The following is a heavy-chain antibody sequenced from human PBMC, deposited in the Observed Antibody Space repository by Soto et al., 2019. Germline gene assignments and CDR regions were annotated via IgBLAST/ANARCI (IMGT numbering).Heavy chain of an antibody. CDR2: ISSSSSYI. CDR1: GFTFNSYS. D-gene: IGHD3-10*01. V-gene: IGHV3-21*01. CDR3: ARDSIAGFYHNWFDP. Sequence: EVQLVESGGGLVKPGGSLRLSCAASGFTFNSYSMNWVRQAPGKGLEWVSSISSSSSYIYYADSVKGRFTISRDNAKNSLYLQMNSLRSADTAMYYCARDSIAGFYHNWFDPWGQGTLVTVSS. J-gene: IGHJ5*02.